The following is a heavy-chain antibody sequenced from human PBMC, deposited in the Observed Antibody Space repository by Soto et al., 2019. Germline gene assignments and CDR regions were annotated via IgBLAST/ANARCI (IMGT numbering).Heavy chain of an antibody. CDR1: GFTFSSYG. V-gene: IGHV3-30*18. J-gene: IGHJ6*02. D-gene: IGHD4-17*01. CDR3: AKASTRYGDYGYYGMDV. CDR2: ISYDGSNK. Sequence: QVQLVESGGGVVQPGRSLRLSCAASGFTFSSYGMHWVRQAPGKGLEWVAVISYDGSNKYYADSVKGRFTISRDNSKKPLYLQMNSLRAEDTAVYYCAKASTRYGDYGYYGMDVWGQGTTVTVPS.